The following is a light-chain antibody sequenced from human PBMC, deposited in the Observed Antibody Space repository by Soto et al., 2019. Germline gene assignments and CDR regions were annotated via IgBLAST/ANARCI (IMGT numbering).Light chain of an antibody. CDR3: SSFTGASTI. J-gene: IGLJ1*01. CDR1: SSDVGGYNY. CDR2: EVT. Sequence: QSVLTQPPSASGSPGQSVTISCTGTSSDVGGYNYVSWYQQHPGKAPQLVIYEVTKRPSGVPDRFSGSKSGNTASLTVSGLQAEDEADYYCSSFTGASTIFGTGTKLTVL. V-gene: IGLV2-8*01.